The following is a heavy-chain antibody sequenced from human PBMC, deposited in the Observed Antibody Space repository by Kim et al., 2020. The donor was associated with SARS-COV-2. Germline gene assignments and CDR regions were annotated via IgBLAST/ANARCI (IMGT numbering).Heavy chain of an antibody. CDR1: GFSFTTSS. CDR3: AADYSGDYFYF. D-gene: IGHD1-26*01. V-gene: IGHV1-58*02. CDR2: IVLSGGNR. Sequence: SVKVSCKASGFSFTTSSMQWVRQARGQRLEWMGWIVLSGGNRNYAQKFQERVTIFRDMSASTVYMELSSLRSDDTAVYFCAADYSGDYFYFWGQGILVSVPS. J-gene: IGHJ4*02.